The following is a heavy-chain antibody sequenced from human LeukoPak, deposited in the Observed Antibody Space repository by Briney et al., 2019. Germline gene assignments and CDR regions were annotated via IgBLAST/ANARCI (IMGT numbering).Heavy chain of an antibody. J-gene: IGHJ4*02. Sequence: ASVKVSCKASGYTFTGYYMHWVRQAPGQGLEWMGWINPNSGGTNYAQKFRGRVTMTRDTSISTAYMELSRLRSDDTAVYYCATFGAGGYYFDYWGQGTLVTVSS. D-gene: IGHD3-3*01. CDR1: GYTFTGYY. CDR3: ATFGAGGYYFDY. V-gene: IGHV1-2*02. CDR2: INPNSGGT.